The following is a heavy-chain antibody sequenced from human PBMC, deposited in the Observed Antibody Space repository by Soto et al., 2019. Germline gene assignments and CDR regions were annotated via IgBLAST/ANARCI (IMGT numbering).Heavy chain of an antibody. CDR3: SKHSLRRLGMDF. CDR1: GVSISSSSYY. Sequence: AETLSLSCTVSGVSISSSSYYWGWIRQPPGKWLEWIGSIYYSGSTYYNPSLKSRVTISVDTSKNQFSLKLSSVTAADTAVYYYSKHSLRRLGMDFWGQGTPVTVYS. CDR2: IYYSGST. J-gene: IGHJ6*02. V-gene: IGHV4-39*01. D-gene: IGHD4-17*01.